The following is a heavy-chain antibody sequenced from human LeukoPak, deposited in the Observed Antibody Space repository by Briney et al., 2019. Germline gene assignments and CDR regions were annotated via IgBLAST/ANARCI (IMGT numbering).Heavy chain of an antibody. J-gene: IGHJ4*02. Sequence: PSETLSLTCTVSGGSISSSSYYWAWIRQPPGKGLEWIGSIYYSGNTYYKSSLKSRVTIAVDTSKNQFSLKLNSVTAADTAVYYCARDRGAAAGTFRAFDYWGQGTLVTVSS. CDR3: ARDRGAAAGTFRAFDY. D-gene: IGHD6-13*01. CDR1: GGSISSSSYY. CDR2: IYYSGNT. V-gene: IGHV4-39*07.